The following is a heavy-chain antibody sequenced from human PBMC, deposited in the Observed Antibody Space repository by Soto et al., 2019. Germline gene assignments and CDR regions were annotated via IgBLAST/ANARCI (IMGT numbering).Heavy chain of an antibody. Sequence: EVQLVESGGGLVQPGGSLRLSCAASGFTFSSYWMHWVRQAPGKGLVWVSRINSDGSSTSYADSVKGRFTISRDNAKNTLYLQMNSLRAEDTAVYYCSSADVVVVAATHNWGQGTLVTVSS. CDR2: INSDGSST. V-gene: IGHV3-74*01. D-gene: IGHD2-15*01. CDR3: SSADVVVVAATHN. J-gene: IGHJ4*02. CDR1: GFTFSSYW.